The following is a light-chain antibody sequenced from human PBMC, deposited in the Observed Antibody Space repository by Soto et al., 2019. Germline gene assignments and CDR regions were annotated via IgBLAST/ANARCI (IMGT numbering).Light chain of an antibody. CDR2: GAS. V-gene: IGKV3-20*01. CDR3: QQYGSSPQIT. CDR1: HRVSGY. J-gene: IGKJ5*01. Sequence: ILMTQAPGSRYVSPLGVATPSAMASHRVSGYLAWYQQKPGQAPRLLIYGASTRATGVPARFSGSGSGTVFTLTISRLEPEHFAVYYCQQYGSSPQITFGQGTRLEIK.